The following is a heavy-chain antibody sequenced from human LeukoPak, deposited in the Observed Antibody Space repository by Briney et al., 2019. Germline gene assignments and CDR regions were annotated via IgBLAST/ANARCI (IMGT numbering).Heavy chain of an antibody. V-gene: IGHV3-23*01. CDR2: ISCSGGST. CDR3: AKDWAYNYGSGSYYSDY. J-gene: IGHJ4*02. D-gene: IGHD3-10*01. Sequence: GGSLRLSCAASGFTFSSYAMSWVRQAPGKGLEWVSAISCSGGSTYYADTVNGRFTISRENSKNPLYLQMNSLRADDTAVYYCAKDWAYNYGSGSYYSDYWGQGTLVTVSS. CDR1: GFTFSSYA.